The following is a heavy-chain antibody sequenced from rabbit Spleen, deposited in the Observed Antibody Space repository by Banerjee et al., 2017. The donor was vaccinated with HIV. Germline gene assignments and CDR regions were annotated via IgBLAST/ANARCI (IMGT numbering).Heavy chain of an antibody. Sequence: QEQLKESGGGLVKPGGTLTLTCTVSGFSFSSNWICWVRQAPGKGLEWIACIDAGSSGFTYFATWAKGRFTISRTSSTTVTLQMTRLTAADTATYFCARDTSSSFSSYGMDLWGQGTLVTVS. CDR2: IDAGSSGFT. CDR3: ARDTSSSFSSYGMDL. CDR1: GFSFSSNW. D-gene: IGHD1-1*01. V-gene: IGHV1S45*01. J-gene: IGHJ6*01.